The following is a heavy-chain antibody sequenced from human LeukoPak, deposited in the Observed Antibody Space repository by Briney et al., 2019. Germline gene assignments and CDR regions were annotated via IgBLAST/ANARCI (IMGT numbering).Heavy chain of an antibody. J-gene: IGHJ3*02. Sequence: SETLSLTCTVSGGSISSYYWSWIRQPPGKGLEWIGYIYYSGSTNYNPSLKSRVTISVDTSKNQFSLKLSPVTAADTAVYYCARDGDYGDYGAFDIWGQGTMVTVSS. CDR1: GGSISSYY. CDR3: ARDGDYGDYGAFDI. V-gene: IGHV4-59*01. CDR2: IYYSGST. D-gene: IGHD4-17*01.